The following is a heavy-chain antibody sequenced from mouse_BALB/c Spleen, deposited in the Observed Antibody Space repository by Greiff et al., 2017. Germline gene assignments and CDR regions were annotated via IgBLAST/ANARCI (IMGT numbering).Heavy chain of an antibody. D-gene: IGHD3-3*01. J-gene: IGHJ4*01. Sequence: QVQLQQSGAELAKPGASVKMSCKASGYTFTSYWMHWVKQRPGQGLEWIGYINPSTGYTEYNQKFKDKATLTADKSSSTAYMQLSSLTSEDSAVYYCAREGPGAMDYWGQGTSVTVSS. CDR1: GYTFTSYW. CDR3: AREGPGAMDY. V-gene: IGHV1-7*01. CDR2: INPSTGYT.